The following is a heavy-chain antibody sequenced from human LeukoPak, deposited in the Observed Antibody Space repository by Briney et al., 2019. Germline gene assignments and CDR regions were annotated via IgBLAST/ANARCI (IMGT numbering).Heavy chain of an antibody. J-gene: IGHJ4*02. CDR3: ASSSGWYADCPTN. D-gene: IGHD6-19*01. CDR2: IYPGDSDT. V-gene: IGHV5-51*01. Sequence: GESLKISCKGSGYSFTSYWIGWVRQMPGKGLEWMGIIYPGDSDTRYSPSFQGQVTISADKSISTAYLQWSSLKASDTAMYYRASSSGWYADCPTNWGQGTLVTVSS. CDR1: GYSFTSYW.